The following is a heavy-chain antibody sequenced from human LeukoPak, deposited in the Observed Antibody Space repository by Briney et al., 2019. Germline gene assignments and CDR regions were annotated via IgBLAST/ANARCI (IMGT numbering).Heavy chain of an antibody. CDR2: LFPSGST. Sequence: SETLSLTCTVSGGSINTDYWSWIRQPAGKGLEWIGRLFPSGSTNYNPSLKSRVTMSADTSKNQFSLKLTSVTAADTAVYYCARASGVVVPPATYSQAYYFGYWGQGTLVTVSS. CDR1: GGSINTDY. CDR3: ARASGVVVPPATYSQAYYFGY. J-gene: IGHJ4*02. V-gene: IGHV4-4*07. D-gene: IGHD2-2*01.